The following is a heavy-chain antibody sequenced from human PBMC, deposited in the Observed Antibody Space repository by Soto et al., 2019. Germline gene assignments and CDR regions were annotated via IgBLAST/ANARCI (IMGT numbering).Heavy chain of an antibody. CDR2: ISSSSSTI. V-gene: IGHV3-48*01. J-gene: IGHJ3*02. Sequence: GGSLRLSCAASGFTCSSYSMNWVRQAPGKGLEWVSYISSSSSTIYYADSVKGRFTISRDNAKNSLYLQMNSLRAEDTAVYYCARESFNRFLEWLPRPLGAFDIWGQGTMVTVSS. CDR1: GFTCSSYS. D-gene: IGHD3-3*01. CDR3: ARESFNRFLEWLPRPLGAFDI.